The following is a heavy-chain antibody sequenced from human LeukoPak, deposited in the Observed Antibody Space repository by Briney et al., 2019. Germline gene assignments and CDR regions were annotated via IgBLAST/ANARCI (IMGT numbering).Heavy chain of an antibody. CDR3: ARATGRTTVTTPYYYYMDV. J-gene: IGHJ6*03. CDR2: IYYSGST. Sequence: PSETLSLTCTVSGGSISSYYWSWIRQPPGKGLEWIGYIYYSGSTNYNPSLKTRVTISVDTSKNQFSLKLSSVTAADTAVYYCARATGRTTVTTPYYYYMDVWGKGTTVTASS. CDR1: GGSISSYY. V-gene: IGHV4-59*01. D-gene: IGHD4-11*01.